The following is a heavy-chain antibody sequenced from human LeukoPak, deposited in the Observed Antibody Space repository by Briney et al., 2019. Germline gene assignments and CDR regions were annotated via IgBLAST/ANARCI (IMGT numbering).Heavy chain of an antibody. CDR1: GFPFEDYA. D-gene: IGHD3-10*01. CDR2: IRGSSSSK. V-gene: IGHV3-9*01. CDR3: TRLRRKYYYGSGSYSDS. J-gene: IGHJ4*02. Sequence: QPGGSLRLSCATPGFPFEDYAMKWGRQAAAKGLEWVSGIRGSSSSKGYADSVRGRFSSSRNNARNSLFLQMNSLRLEDTAEYYCTRLRRKYYYGSGSYSDSWGQGTQVIVSS.